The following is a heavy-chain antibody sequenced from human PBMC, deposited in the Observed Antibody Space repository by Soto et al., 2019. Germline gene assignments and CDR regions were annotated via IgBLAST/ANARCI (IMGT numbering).Heavy chain of an antibody. D-gene: IGHD2-15*01. CDR2: ISYDGSNK. CDR3: AKASGGSWGYYYMDV. J-gene: IGHJ6*03. V-gene: IGHV3-30*18. Sequence: GGSLRLSCAASGFTFSSYGMHWVRQAPGKGLEWVAVISYDGSNKYYADSVKGRFTISRDNSKNTLYLQMNSLRAEDTAVYYCAKASGGSWGYYYMDVWGKGTTVTVSS. CDR1: GFTFSSYG.